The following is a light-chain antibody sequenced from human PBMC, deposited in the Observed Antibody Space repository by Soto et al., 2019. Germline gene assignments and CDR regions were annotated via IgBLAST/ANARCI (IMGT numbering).Light chain of an antibody. CDR1: QSISSY. V-gene: IGKV1-39*01. Sequence: DIQMTQSPSSLSASVGDRVTITCRASQSISSYLNWYQQKPGKAPKLLIYAASSLQSGVPSRFSGSGSGTDFTLTISSLQTEDFATYYRQHSYSTPPFAFGPVTKVDIK. J-gene: IGKJ3*01. CDR2: AAS. CDR3: QHSYSTPPFA.